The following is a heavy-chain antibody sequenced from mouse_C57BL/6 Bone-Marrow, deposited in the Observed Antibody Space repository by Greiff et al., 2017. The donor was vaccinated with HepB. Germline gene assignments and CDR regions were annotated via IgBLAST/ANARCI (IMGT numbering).Heavy chain of an antibody. J-gene: IGHJ4*01. CDR1: GFTFSSYT. Sequence: EVKVVESGGGLVKPGGSLKLSCAASGFTFSSYTMSWVRQTPEKRLEWVATISGGGGNTYYPDSVKGRFTISRDNAKNTLYLQMISLRSEDTALYYCARRGYGYDDYAMDYWGQGTSVTVSS. CDR3: ARRGYGYDDYAMDY. D-gene: IGHD2-2*01. V-gene: IGHV5-9*01. CDR2: ISGGGGNT.